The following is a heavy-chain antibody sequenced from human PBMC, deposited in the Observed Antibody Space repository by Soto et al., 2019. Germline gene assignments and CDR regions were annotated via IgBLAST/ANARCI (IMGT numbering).Heavy chain of an antibody. D-gene: IGHD3-9*01. Sequence: PSETLSLTCAVSGDSMRTDYYWGWVRQPPGKGLEWIGSIYHSGSAYYNPSLTSRVTISVDTSKNQFSLKVTSVTAADTAVYYCARLTTIRYFDYWGQGTPVTVSS. CDR2: IYHSGSA. J-gene: IGHJ4*02. V-gene: IGHV4-38-2*01. CDR1: GDSMRTDYY. CDR3: ARLTTIRYFDY.